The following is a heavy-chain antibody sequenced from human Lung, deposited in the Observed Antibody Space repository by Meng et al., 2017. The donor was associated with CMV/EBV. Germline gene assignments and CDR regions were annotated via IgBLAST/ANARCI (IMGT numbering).Heavy chain of an antibody. Sequence: GESXKISCAASGFTFSRYSLNWVRQAPGKGLEWLSYISSGSRTIHYADSVKGRFTISRDSAQNSLYLEVNSLRAEDTAVYYCAKEYDFWSGSDHYYYYYGMDVWGQGXTVTVSS. J-gene: IGHJ6*02. CDR1: GFTFSRYS. CDR2: ISSGSRTI. CDR3: AKEYDFWSGSDHYYYYYGMDV. D-gene: IGHD3-3*01. V-gene: IGHV3-48*04.